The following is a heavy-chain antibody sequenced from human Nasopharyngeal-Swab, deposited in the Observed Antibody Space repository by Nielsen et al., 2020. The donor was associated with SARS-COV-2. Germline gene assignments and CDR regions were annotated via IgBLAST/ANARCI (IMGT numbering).Heavy chain of an antibody. V-gene: IGHV4-34*01. CDR1: GGSFSDYY. CDR2: IYYSGST. J-gene: IGHJ4*02. Sequence: SETLSLTCAVYGGSFSDYYWSWIRQPPGKGLEWIGYIYYSGSTYYNPSLKSRVTISVDTSKNQFSLKLSSVTAADTAVYYCARGGRSIAVAGRAFDYWGQGTLVTVSS. D-gene: IGHD6-19*01. CDR3: ARGGRSIAVAGRAFDY.